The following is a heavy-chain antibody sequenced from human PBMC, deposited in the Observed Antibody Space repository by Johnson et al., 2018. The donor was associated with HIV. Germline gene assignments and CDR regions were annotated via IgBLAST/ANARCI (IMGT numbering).Heavy chain of an antibody. CDR3: AKDRVAVASPGEAFEI. CDR2: ISWNSGII. J-gene: IGHJ3*02. V-gene: IGHV3-9*01. CDR1: GFTFDDYA. Sequence: VQLVESGGGVVQPGRSLRLSCAASGFTFDDYAMHWVRQAPGKGLAWVAGISWNSGIIGYADSVKGRFTISRDNAKKSLYLQMNSLRAEDTALYYCAKDRVAVASPGEAFEIWGQGTMVTVSS. D-gene: IGHD6-19*01.